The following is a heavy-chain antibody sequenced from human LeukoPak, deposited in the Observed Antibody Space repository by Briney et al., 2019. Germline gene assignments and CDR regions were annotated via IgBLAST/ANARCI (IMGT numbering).Heavy chain of an antibody. D-gene: IGHD3-10*01. V-gene: IGHV1-24*01. Sequence: ASVKVSCKVSGDTLTELSIHWVRQAPGKGLEWMGGFDPETGETIYAQNLQARLTMTEDTSTHTAYMKLSSLRSDDTAVYYCATAPGSCYNPPDFWGQGALVTVSS. CDR3: ATAPGSCYNPPDF. J-gene: IGHJ4*02. CDR1: GDTLTELS. CDR2: FDPETGET.